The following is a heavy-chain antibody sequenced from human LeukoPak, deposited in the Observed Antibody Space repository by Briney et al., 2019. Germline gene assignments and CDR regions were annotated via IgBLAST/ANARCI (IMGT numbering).Heavy chain of an antibody. V-gene: IGHV3-33*06. CDR2: IWYDGSNK. D-gene: IGHD5-18*01. CDR1: GFTFSSYG. Sequence: TGGSLRLSCAASGFTFSSYGMHWVRQAPGKGLEWVAVIWYDGSNKYYADSVKGRFTISRDNSKNTLYLQMNSLRAEDTAVYYCAKIGEWDTAMVNPFDYWGQGTLVTVSS. CDR3: AKIGEWDTAMVNPFDY. J-gene: IGHJ4*02.